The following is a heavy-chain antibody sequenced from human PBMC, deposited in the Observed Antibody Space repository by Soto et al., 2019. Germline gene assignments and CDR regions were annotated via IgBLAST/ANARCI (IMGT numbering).Heavy chain of an antibody. V-gene: IGHV3-48*02. CDR3: ARDVSDLLNGLSDAFYI. Sequence: PGGSLRLSCAASGFTFSSFGMNWVRQAPGMGLEWVSYIWSSGSPIDYADSGKGRFTIASDNANNSLYLQMNSVRDGDTAVYYFARDVSDLLNGLSDAFYIWGQRRMATVSS. CDR1: GFTFSSFG. J-gene: IGHJ3*02. D-gene: IGHD3-3*01. CDR2: IWSSGSPI.